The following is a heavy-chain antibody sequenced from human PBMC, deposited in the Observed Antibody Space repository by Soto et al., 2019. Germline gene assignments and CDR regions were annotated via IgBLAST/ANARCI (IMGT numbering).Heavy chain of an antibody. CDR1: GFTFSAFE. CDR2: IYNSGSTM. D-gene: IGHD1-1*01. CDR3: ARESGGTGLDV. Sequence: EVHLVESGGGLVQPGGSLRLSCAASGFTFSAFEMNWVRQAPGKGLEWLSYIYNSGSTMTYADSVKGRFAISRDNAKNSLYLQMYSLRADDTAVYYCARESGGTGLDVWGQGTTVTVSS. V-gene: IGHV3-48*03. J-gene: IGHJ6*02.